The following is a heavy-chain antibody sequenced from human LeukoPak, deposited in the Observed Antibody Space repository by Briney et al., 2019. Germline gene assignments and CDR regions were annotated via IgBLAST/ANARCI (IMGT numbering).Heavy chain of an antibody. D-gene: IGHD4-23*01. J-gene: IGHJ4*02. CDR2: IRSKDHGGTT. Sequence: GGSLRLSCTASGFTFGDYALGWFRQAPGKGLEWLSFIRSKDHGGTTEYAASVKGRFTISRDDSNSIAYLQMNSLIIEDTAVYFCTRDPHYYHGNPHDFWGQGTRVTVSS. CDR1: GFTFGDYA. CDR3: TRDPHYYHGNPHDF. V-gene: IGHV3-49*03.